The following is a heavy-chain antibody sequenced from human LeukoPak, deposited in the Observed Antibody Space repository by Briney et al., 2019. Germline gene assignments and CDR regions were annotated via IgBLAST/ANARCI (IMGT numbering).Heavy chain of an antibody. V-gene: IGHV1-69*04. CDR3: AREGSRDYDFWSGYPNWFDP. CDR2: IIPIFGIA. D-gene: IGHD3-3*01. CDR1: GGTFSSYA. J-gene: IGHJ5*02. Sequence: ASVKVSCKASGGTFSSYAISWVRQAPGQGLEWMGRIIPIFGIANYAQKFQGRVTITADKSTGTAYMELSSLRSEDTAVYYCAREGSRDYDFWSGYPNWFDPWGQGTLVTVSS.